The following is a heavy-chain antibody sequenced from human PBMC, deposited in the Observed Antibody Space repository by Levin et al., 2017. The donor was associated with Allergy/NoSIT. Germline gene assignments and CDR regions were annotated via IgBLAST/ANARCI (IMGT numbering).Heavy chain of an antibody. J-gene: IGHJ4*02. CDR2: VSGSGSRT. CDR3: ARDLAALVVAETDGDY. CDR1: GFTFSSYA. Sequence: GESLKISCAASGFTFSSYAMNWVRQAPGKGLEWVSTVSGSGSRTDYAESVKGRFTISRDNSKNPMYLQMNSLRAEDTAIYYCARDLAALVVAETDGDYWGQGTLVTVSS. D-gene: IGHD6-13*01. V-gene: IGHV3-23*01.